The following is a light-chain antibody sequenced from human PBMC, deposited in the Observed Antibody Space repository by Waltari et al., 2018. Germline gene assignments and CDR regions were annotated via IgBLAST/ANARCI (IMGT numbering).Light chain of an antibody. Sequence: QSVLTQPPSASGTPGQRVTISCSGSRFNIRSNAVNWYQQLPGTAPKLLIYSNDQPPSAAPDRFSGSKSGTSASPAICRLQSEDEADYYCAAWDDSLNGHWVFGGGTKLTVL. V-gene: IGLV1-44*01. J-gene: IGLJ3*02. CDR2: SND. CDR1: RFNIRSNA. CDR3: AAWDDSLNGHWV.